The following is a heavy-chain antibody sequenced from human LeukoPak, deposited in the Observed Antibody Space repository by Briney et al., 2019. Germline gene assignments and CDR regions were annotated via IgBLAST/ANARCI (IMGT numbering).Heavy chain of an antibody. CDR2: IYYSGST. J-gene: IGHJ4*02. Sequence: SETLSLTCTVSGGSVSSYYWSWIRQPPGKGLEWIGYIYYSGSTNYTPSPKSRVTISVDTSKSQFSLKLSSVTAADTAVYYCARHMSIAASYYFDYWGQGTLVTVSS. D-gene: IGHD6-6*01. CDR3: ARHMSIAASYYFDY. CDR1: GGSVSSYY. V-gene: IGHV4-59*08.